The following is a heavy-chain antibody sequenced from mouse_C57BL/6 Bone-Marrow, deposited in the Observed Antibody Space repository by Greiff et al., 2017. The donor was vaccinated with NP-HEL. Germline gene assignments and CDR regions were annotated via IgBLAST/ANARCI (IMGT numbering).Heavy chain of an antibody. V-gene: IGHV1-69*01. CDR3: AREFYGSRGYFDY. CDR2: IDPSDSYT. J-gene: IGHJ2*01. D-gene: IGHD1-1*01. Sequence: QLQQPGAELVMPGASVKLSCKASGYTFTSYWMHWVKQRPGQGLEWIGEIDPSDSYTNYNQKFKGKSTLTVDKSTSTAYMQLSSLTSEDSAVYYCAREFYGSRGYFDYWGQGTTLTVSS. CDR1: GYTFTSYW.